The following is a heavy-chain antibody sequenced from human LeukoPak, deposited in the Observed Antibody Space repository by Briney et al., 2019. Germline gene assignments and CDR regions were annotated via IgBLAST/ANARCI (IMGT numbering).Heavy chain of an antibody. V-gene: IGHV3-9*01. Sequence: GRSLRLSCAASGFTFDDYGMQWVRQAPGKGLEWVAGISWNSDEIAYADSVKGRFTISRDNAKNSLHLQMNSLRAEDTALYYCAKGKETATMMSGVDSWGQGTLVSVFS. CDR2: ISWNSDEI. CDR3: AKGKETATMMSGVDS. CDR1: GFTFDDYG. J-gene: IGHJ4*02. D-gene: IGHD3-10*01.